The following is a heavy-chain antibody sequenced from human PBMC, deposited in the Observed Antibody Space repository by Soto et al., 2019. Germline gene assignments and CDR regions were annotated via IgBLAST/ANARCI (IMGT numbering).Heavy chain of an antibody. CDR1: GYTLTELS. CDR2: FDPEDGET. J-gene: IGHJ3*02. Sequence: ASVKVSCKVSGYTLTELSMHWVRQAPGKGLEWMGGFDPEDGETICAQKFQGRVTMTEDTSTDTAYMELSSLRSEDTAVYYCATAGKNRITMIVVVTNDAFDIWGQGTMVTVSS. V-gene: IGHV1-24*01. CDR3: ATAGKNRITMIVVVTNDAFDI. D-gene: IGHD3-22*01.